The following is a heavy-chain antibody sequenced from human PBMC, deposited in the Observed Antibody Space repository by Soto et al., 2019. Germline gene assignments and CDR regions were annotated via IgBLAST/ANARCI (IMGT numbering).Heavy chain of an antibody. J-gene: IGHJ3*01. CDR1: GYTFSNYV. CDR3: ARSQTTRGFDV. CDR2: ISLYSDGT. Sequence: QVQLVQSGGEVKRPGASVKVSCKTSGYTFSNYVITWVRQAPGQPLEWLGWISLYSDGTNYAQKFQGRVSMTTDTSTTTAYMELRSLRSDDTAVYYCARSQTTRGFDVWGQGTVVIVSS. D-gene: IGHD1-1*01. V-gene: IGHV1-18*01.